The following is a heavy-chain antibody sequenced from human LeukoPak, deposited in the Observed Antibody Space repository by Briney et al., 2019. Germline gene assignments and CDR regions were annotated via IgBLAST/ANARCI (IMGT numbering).Heavy chain of an antibody. Sequence: SQTLSLTCAVSGGSISSGGYYWTWIRQPPGKGLEWIGYIYDSGTTNYNPSLESRVTISVDTSKNQFSLKLGSVTAADTAVYYCARGHDYYGSGRQSWFDPWGQGTLVTVSS. V-gene: IGHV4-61*08. CDR1: GGSISSGGYY. D-gene: IGHD3-10*01. CDR3: ARGHDYYGSGRQSWFDP. CDR2: IYDSGTT. J-gene: IGHJ5*02.